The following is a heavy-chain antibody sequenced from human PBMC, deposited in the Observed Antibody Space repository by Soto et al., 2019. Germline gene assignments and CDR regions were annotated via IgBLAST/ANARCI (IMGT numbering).Heavy chain of an antibody. CDR3: TRDIAYWGVNSCYSGHYYFYAMDV. CDR1: GFTFRYYA. D-gene: IGHD2-15*01. Sequence: EVQLVESGGGLVQPGRSLRLSCAASGFTFRYYAMHWVRQPPGKGLAWVASISSHSETIAYADSMKGRVSVSRDDADNSLYLQIRSLRPEDTAIYFCTRDIAYWGVNSCYSGHYYFYAMDVWGQGTTVTVS. CDR2: ISSHSETI. V-gene: IGHV3-9*01. J-gene: IGHJ6*02.